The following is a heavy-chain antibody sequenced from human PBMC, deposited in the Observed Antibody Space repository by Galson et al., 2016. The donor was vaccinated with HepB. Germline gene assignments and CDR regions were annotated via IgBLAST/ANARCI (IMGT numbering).Heavy chain of an antibody. Sequence: SETLSLTCAVSGGSINSNNWWNWVRQPPGKGLEWIGEIYQSGTTHYNSSLKSRVTISIDTSKNQFFLKLTSVTAADTAVYYCARDEGLYNGMDVGGQGTTVTVSS. CDR3: ARDEGLYNGMDV. CDR1: GGSINSNNW. CDR2: IYQSGTT. V-gene: IGHV4-4*02. D-gene: IGHD2-2*02. J-gene: IGHJ6*02.